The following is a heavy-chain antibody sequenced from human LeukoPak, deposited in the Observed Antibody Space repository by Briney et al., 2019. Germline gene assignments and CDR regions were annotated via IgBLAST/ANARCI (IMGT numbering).Heavy chain of an antibody. CDR1: GYTFTSYG. J-gene: IGHJ3*02. D-gene: IGHD5-18*01. V-gene: IGHV1-18*01. CDR2: ISAYNGNT. CDR3: ARGSWIQLPADAFDI. Sequence: ASVKVSCKASGYTFTSYGISWLRQAPGQGLEWMGWISAYNGNTNYAQKLQGRVTMTTDTSTSTAYMELRSLSSDDTAVYYCARGSWIQLPADAFDIWGQGTMVTVSS.